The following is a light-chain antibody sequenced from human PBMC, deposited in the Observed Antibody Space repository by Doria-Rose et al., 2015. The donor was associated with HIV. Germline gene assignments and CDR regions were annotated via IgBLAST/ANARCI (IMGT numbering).Light chain of an antibody. CDR1: QSFSSTY. Sequence: TRSPGALSLSPGERATLSCRASQSFSSTYLAWYQQKPGQAPSLLIYDGSTRATGIPDRFSDSGSGTDFTLTINRLEPEGFALYYCHQYGTSWTFGRGTNVEI. J-gene: IGKJ1*01. CDR3: HQYGTSWT. V-gene: IGKV3-20*01. CDR2: DGS.